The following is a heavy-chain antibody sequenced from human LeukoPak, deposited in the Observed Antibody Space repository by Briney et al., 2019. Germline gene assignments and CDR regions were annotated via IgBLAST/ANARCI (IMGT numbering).Heavy chain of an antibody. V-gene: IGHV3-30*02. J-gene: IGHJ4*02. CDR1: GFTFSTSG. Sequence: GGSLRLSCAASGFTFSTSGMHWVRQAPGKGLEWVAFIRNDGSNKYYADSVKGRFTFSRDNSKNTLYLQLNSLRGEDTAMYYCAKDLNNGWSFEYWGQGTLVTVSS. CDR3: AKDLNNGWSFEY. CDR2: IRNDGSNK. D-gene: IGHD6-19*01.